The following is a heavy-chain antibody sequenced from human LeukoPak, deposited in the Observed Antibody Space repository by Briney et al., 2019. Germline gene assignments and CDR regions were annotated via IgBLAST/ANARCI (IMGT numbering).Heavy chain of an antibody. V-gene: IGHV5-51*01. CDR2: IYPSDSDT. D-gene: IGHD5-12*01. Sequence: GESLKISCTGSEYSFTNYWIGWVRQVPGSGLEWMGVIYPSDSDTRYSPSFQGQVTISADKSIDTAYLQWSSLKASDTAMYYCARQRDSGFDFDSWGQGTLVTVSS. J-gene: IGHJ4*02. CDR1: EYSFTNYW. CDR3: ARQRDSGFDFDS.